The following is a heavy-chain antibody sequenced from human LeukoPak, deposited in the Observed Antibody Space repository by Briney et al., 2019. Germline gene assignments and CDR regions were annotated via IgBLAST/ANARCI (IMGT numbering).Heavy chain of an antibody. CDR2: IYHSGST. CDR3: ARQGADQPMW. Sequence: PSETLSLTCAVYGYSISSNYYWGWIRQPPGKGLEWIGSIYHSGSTFYNPSLKSRVTISVDTSKNQFSLKLSSVTAADTAVYYCARQGADQPMWWGQGTLVTVSS. V-gene: IGHV4-38-2*01. D-gene: IGHD2-2*01. J-gene: IGHJ4*02. CDR1: GYSISSNYY.